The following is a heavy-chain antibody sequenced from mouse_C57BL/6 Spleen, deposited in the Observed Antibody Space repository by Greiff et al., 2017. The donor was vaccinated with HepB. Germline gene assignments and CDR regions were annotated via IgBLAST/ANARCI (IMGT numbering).Heavy chain of an antibody. CDR3: ARITTVGGYFDY. Sequence: VQLQQSGPGLVKPSQSLSLTCSVTGYSITSGYYWNWIRQFPGNKLEWMGYISYDGSNNYNPSLKNRISITRDTSKNQFFLKLNSVTTEDTATYYCARITTVGGYFDYWGQGTTLTVSS. CDR2: ISYDGSN. V-gene: IGHV3-6*01. CDR1: GYSITSGYY. J-gene: IGHJ2*01. D-gene: IGHD1-1*01.